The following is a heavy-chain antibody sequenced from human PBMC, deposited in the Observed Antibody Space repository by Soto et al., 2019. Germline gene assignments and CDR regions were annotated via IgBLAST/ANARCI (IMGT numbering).Heavy chain of an antibody. CDR1: GFSVTNNY. CDR2: IDIGGNT. V-gene: IGHV3-66*01. Sequence: GGSLRLSCAASGFSVTNNYMNWVRQAPGEGLERVSIIDIGGNTYYADSVKDRFTISRDNSRNTLYLHMDSLRAEDTAVYYCARGRGSTGYLGREHYFDYWGQGTLVTVSS. D-gene: IGHD2-2*01. J-gene: IGHJ4*02. CDR3: ARGRGSTGYLGREHYFDY.